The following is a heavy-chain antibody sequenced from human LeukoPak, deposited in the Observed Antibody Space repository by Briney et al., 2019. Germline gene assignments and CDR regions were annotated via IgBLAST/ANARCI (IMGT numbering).Heavy chain of an antibody. D-gene: IGHD2-15*01. Sequence: PSETLSLTCTVSGGSISSYYWSWIRQPPGKGLEWIGYINYSGSTNYNPSLKSRVTISVDTSKNQFSLKLSSVTAADTAVYYCARGRYCSADICSGGDAFDIWGQGTMVSVSS. V-gene: IGHV4-59*12. CDR2: INYSGST. CDR1: GGSISSYY. CDR3: ARGRYCSADICSGGDAFDI. J-gene: IGHJ3*02.